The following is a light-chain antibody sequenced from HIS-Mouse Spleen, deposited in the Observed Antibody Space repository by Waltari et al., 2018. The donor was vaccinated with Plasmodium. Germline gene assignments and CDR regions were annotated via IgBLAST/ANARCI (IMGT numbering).Light chain of an antibody. CDR1: QSVSSN. J-gene: IGKJ3*01. Sequence: EIVMTQSPATLSVSPGETATLSCRASQSVSSNLAWYQQNPGQAPRLLIYGASTRATDIPARFSGSGSGTEFTLTISSLQSEDFAVYYCQQYNNWSFTFGPGTKVDIK. CDR2: GAS. CDR3: QQYNNWSFT. V-gene: IGKV3-15*01.